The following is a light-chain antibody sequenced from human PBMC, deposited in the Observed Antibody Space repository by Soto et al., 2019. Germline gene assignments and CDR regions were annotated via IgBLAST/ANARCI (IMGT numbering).Light chain of an antibody. CDR3: QQRSNWPRT. J-gene: IGKJ4*02. CDR1: QSITSF. Sequence: EIVLTQSPVTLSLSPGERATLSCRASQSITSFLAWYQQKPGQAPRLLIYDVSNRATGIPARFSGSGSGTDFTLTISSLVPEDFAVYYCQQRSNWPRTFGGGTKVEI. CDR2: DVS. V-gene: IGKV3-11*01.